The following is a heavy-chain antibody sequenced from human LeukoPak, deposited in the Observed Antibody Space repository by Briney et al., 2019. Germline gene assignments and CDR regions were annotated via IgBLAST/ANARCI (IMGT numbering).Heavy chain of an antibody. CDR2: IYYSGST. V-gene: IGHV4-39*07. CDR1: GGSISSSSYY. J-gene: IGHJ6*03. D-gene: IGHD3-22*01. CDR3: ARDYYDSSVPAYYYMDV. Sequence: SETLSLTCTVSGGSISSSSYYWGWIRQPPGKGLEWIGSIYYSGSTYYNPSLKSRVTISVDTSKNQFSLKLSSMTAADTAVYYCARDYYDSSVPAYYYMDVWGKGTTVTVSS.